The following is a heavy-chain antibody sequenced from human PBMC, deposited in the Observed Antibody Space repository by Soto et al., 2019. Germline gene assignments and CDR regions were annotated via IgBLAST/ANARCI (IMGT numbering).Heavy chain of an antibody. D-gene: IGHD6-19*01. CDR1: GFTFSSYG. Sequence: QVQRVESGGGVVQPGRSLRLSCAASGFTFSSYGMHWVRQAPGKGLEWVAVISYDGSNKYYADSVKGRFTISRDNSKNTLYLQMNSLSAEDTAVYYCARWYSSGWYYSNVRYYYGMDVWGQGTTVSVSS. CDR3: ARWYSSGWYYSNVRYYYGMDV. CDR2: ISYDGSNK. J-gene: IGHJ6*02. V-gene: IGHV3-30*03.